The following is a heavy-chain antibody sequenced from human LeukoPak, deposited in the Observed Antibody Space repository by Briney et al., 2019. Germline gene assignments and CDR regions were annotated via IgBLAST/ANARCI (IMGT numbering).Heavy chain of an antibody. CDR3: AKDRESDVPGDVY. Sequence: GRTLRLSCTPSVFTFGEYAMSWFRQAPGPGLEWVSAINGSGGSKYYADSVKRRFTISRDNSKNTLYLQMNSLRAEDTSVYYCAKDRESDVPGDVYWGKGSLVTVSS. CDR1: VFTFGEYA. CDR2: INGSGGSK. J-gene: IGHJ4*02. V-gene: IGHV3-23*01. D-gene: IGHD7-27*01.